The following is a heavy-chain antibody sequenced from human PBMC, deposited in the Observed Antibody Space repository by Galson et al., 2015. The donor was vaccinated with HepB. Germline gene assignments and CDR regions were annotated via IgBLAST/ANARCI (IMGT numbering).Heavy chain of an antibody. CDR2: INAGNGNT. J-gene: IGHJ5*02. CDR1: GYTFTSYA. V-gene: IGHV1-3*01. Sequence: SVKVSCKASGYTFTSYAMHWVRQAPGQRLEWMGWINAGNGNTKYSQKFQGRVTITRDTSASTAYMELSSLRSEDTAVYYCARIYCSSTSCYLWFDPWGQGTLVTVSS. CDR3: ARIYCSSTSCYLWFDP. D-gene: IGHD2-2*01.